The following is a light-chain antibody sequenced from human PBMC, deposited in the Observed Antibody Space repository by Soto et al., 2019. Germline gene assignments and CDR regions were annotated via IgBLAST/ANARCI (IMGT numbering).Light chain of an antibody. V-gene: IGKV3-15*01. CDR3: QQYNIWPPLT. Sequence: EIVMTQSPATLSVSPGERATLSCRASQSVSSNLAWYQQKPGQAPRLLIYGASSRATGIPARFSGSGSGTEFTRTISSLQSEDFAVYYCQQYNIWPPLTFGGGTRVEIK. J-gene: IGKJ4*01. CDR1: QSVSSN. CDR2: GAS.